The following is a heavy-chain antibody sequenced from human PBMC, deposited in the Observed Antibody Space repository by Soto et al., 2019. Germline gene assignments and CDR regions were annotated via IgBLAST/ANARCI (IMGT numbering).Heavy chain of an antibody. CDR1: VYSFTTDC. Sequence: PGESLKISSQASVYSFTTDCIAWLRQMPVKGLEWVGLFNPGERNFDTRYSPSFRGRVTISADRSISTAYLQWSSLEASDTAMYYCSRHEQYYYTYYGIDVWGQGTSVTVSS. J-gene: IGHJ6*02. CDR3: SRHEQYYYTYYGIDV. V-gene: IGHV5-51*01. CDR2: FNPGERNFDT.